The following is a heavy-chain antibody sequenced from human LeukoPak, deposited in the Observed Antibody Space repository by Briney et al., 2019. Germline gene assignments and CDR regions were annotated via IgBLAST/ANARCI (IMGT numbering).Heavy chain of an antibody. Sequence: ASVKVSCKASGYTFTSYDINWVRQATGQGLEWMGWMNPNSGNTGYAQKFQGRVTMIRNTSISTAYMELSSLRSEDTAVYYCARSRGVLLWFGESPRGWFDPWGQGTLVTVSS. CDR1: GYTFTSYD. D-gene: IGHD3-10*01. V-gene: IGHV1-8*01. CDR2: MNPNSGNT. CDR3: ARSRGVLLWFGESPRGWFDP. J-gene: IGHJ5*02.